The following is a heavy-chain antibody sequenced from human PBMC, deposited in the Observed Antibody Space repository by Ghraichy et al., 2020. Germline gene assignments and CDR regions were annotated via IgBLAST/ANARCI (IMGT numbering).Heavy chain of an antibody. V-gene: IGHV3-7*01. D-gene: IGHD6-19*01. CDR1: GITFNVFW. J-gene: IGHJ5*01. CDR3: ANGRGWYQDS. Sequence: GGSLRLSCVTSGITFNVFWMSWVRQAPGKGLEWVANLKQDDGDSNYVDSVKGRFTISWDNAENSVSLQMNSLRAEDTGVYYCANGRGWYQDSWGQGTLVTVSP. CDR2: LKQDDGDS.